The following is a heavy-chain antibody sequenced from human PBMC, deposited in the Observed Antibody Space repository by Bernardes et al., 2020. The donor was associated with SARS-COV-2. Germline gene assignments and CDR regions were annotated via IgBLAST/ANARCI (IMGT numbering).Heavy chain of an antibody. CDR2: ISGSGGST. V-gene: IGHV3-23*01. Sequence: GGSLRLSCAASGFTFSSYAMSWVRQAPGKGLEWVSAISGSGGSTYYADSVKGRFTISRDNSKNTLYLQMNSLRAEDTAVYYCAKEHIVVVPAAYYYYYGMDVWGQGTTVTVSS. J-gene: IGHJ6*02. D-gene: IGHD2-2*01. CDR1: GFTFSSYA. CDR3: AKEHIVVVPAAYYYYYGMDV.